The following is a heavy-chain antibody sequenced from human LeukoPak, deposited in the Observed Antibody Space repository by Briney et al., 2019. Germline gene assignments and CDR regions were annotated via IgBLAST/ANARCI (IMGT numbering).Heavy chain of an antibody. D-gene: IGHD3-10*01. V-gene: IGHV1-69*04. CDR1: GGTFSSYA. CDR3: VSTVSYGSGSYYPYYFDY. CDR2: IIPILGIA. J-gene: IGHJ4*02. Sequence: SVKVSCKASGGTFSSYAISWVRQAPGQGLEWMGRIIPILGIANYAQKFQGRVTITADKFTSTAYMELSSLRSEDTAVYYCVSTVSYGSGSYYPYYFDYWGQGTLVTVSS.